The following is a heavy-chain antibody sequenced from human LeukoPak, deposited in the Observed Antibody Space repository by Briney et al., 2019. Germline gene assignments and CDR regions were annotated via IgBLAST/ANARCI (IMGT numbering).Heavy chain of an antibody. D-gene: IGHD1-26*01. CDR2: IKQDGSEK. Sequence: GGSLRLSCTASGLTLSNYWMIWVRQAPGKGLQWVAKIKQDGSEKYYVDSVKGRFTISRDNAENSLYLQMNGLRVEDTAVYYCAARSSGNPYFWGQGTLVTVSS. CDR3: AARSSGNPYF. J-gene: IGHJ4*02. CDR1: GLTLSNYW. V-gene: IGHV3-7*03.